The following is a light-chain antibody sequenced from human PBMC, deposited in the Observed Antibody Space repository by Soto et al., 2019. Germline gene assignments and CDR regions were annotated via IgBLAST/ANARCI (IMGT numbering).Light chain of an antibody. V-gene: IGKV3-20*01. J-gene: IGKJ2*01. CDR2: AAS. CDR1: QSVSSSY. CDR3: QQSGSSPQT. Sequence: EIVLTQSPGTLSLSPGERATLSCRASQSVSSSYLAWYQQKPGQAPRLLIYAASSRATCIPDRFSGSGSGTDFTLTISRLEPEDFAVYYCQQSGSSPQTFGQGTKLEIK.